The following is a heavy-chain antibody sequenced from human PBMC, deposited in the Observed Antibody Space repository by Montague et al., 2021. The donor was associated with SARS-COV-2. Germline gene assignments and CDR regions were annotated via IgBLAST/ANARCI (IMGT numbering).Heavy chain of an antibody. CDR3: VRDGDHWDFDY. J-gene: IGHJ4*02. D-gene: IGHD2-21*01. CDR1: GFTLSDYW. CDR2: IKGDGTNT. V-gene: IGHV3-74*01. Sequence: SLRLSCAASGFTLSDYWMHWVHQAPGKGLVWVSRIKGDGTNTIYADSVKGRFAISRDNAQNTVYLQMSSLRAEDAAVYYCVRDGDHWDFDYWGQGALVTVSS.